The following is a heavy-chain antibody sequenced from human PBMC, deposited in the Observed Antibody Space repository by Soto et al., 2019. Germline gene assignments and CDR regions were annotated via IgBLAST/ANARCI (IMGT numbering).Heavy chain of an antibody. D-gene: IGHD6-13*01. CDR2: IYYSGST. CDR3: ARSRAAAGWFDP. V-gene: IGHV4-59*01. J-gene: IGHJ5*02. Sequence: KTSETLSLTCTVSGGSISSYYWSWIRQPPGKGLEWIGYIYYSGSTNYNPSLKSRVTISVDTSKNQFSLKLSSVTAADTAVYYCARSRAAAGWFDPWGQGTLVTVSS. CDR1: GGSISSYY.